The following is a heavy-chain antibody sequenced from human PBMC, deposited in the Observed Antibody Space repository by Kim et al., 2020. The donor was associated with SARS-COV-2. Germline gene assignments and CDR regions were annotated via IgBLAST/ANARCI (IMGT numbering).Heavy chain of an antibody. CDR1: GFTFGDYA. V-gene: IGHV3-9*01. CDR2: ISWNSGSI. CDR3: AKDIRRIAAAESDY. D-gene: IGHD6-13*01. J-gene: IGHJ4*02. Sequence: GGSLRLSCAASGFTFGDYAMHWVRQAPGKGLEWVSGISWNSGSIGYADSVKGRFTISRDNAKNSLYLQMNSLRAEDTALYYCAKDIRRIAAAESDYWGQGTLVTVSS.